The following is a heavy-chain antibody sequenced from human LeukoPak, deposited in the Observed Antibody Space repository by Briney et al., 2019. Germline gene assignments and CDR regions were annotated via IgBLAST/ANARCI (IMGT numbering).Heavy chain of an antibody. CDR1: GGSFSSYY. V-gene: IGHV4-34*01. CDR2: ITHSSST. J-gene: IGHJ5*01. D-gene: IGHD3-10*01. CDR3: ARVTRFTQFGGLWFDS. Sequence: SETLSLTCAVYGGSFSSYYWSWIRQSPGKGLEWIGEITHSSSTNYNPSLKSRVTISLDTSKSQFSLKLTSVTTADTAVYYCARVTRFTQFGGLWFDSWGQGTLLTVSS.